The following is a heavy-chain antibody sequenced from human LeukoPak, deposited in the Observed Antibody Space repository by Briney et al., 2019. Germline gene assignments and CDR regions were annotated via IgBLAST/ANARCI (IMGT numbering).Heavy chain of an antibody. CDR3: ERAEVFWSGPFDY. CDR1: GGTFSSYA. V-gene: IGHV1-69*05. CDR2: IIPIFGTA. Sequence: GSSVKVSCKASGGTFSSYAISWVRQAPGQGLEWMGRIIPIFGTANYAQKFQGRVTITTDESTSTAYMELSSLRSEDKAVYYYERAEVFWSGPFDYWGQGTLVTVSS. D-gene: IGHD3-3*01. J-gene: IGHJ4*02.